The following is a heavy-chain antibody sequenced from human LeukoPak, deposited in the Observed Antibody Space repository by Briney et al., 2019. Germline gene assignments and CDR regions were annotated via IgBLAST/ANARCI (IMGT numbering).Heavy chain of an antibody. CDR1: GYTFTSYD. D-gene: IGHD4-11*01. V-gene: IGHV1-8*01. J-gene: IGHJ4*02. CDR3: ARGGVTTSY. Sequence: ASVTVSCKASGYTFTSYDINWVRQAPGQGLEWMGWMSPNSGNTGYAQKFQGRVTMTRDTSISTAYMELSNLMSEDTALYYCARGGVTTSYWGQGTLVTVSS. CDR2: MSPNSGNT.